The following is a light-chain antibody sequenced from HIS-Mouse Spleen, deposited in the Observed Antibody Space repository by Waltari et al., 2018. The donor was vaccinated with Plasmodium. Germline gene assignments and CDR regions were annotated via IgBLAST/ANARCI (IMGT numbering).Light chain of an antibody. CDR1: QSVSSN. J-gene: IGKJ3*01. V-gene: IGKV3-15*01. CDR2: GAS. CDR3: QQYNNWSFT. Sequence: IGMTPSPATLSVYPGERPTPSCRASQSVSSNLAWYQQKPGQAPRLLIYGASTRATGIPARFSGSGSGTEFTLTISSLQSEDFAVYYCQQYNNWSFTFGPGTKVDIK.